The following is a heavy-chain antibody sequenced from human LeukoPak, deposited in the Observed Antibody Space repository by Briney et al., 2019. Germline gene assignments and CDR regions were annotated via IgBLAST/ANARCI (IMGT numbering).Heavy chain of an antibody. CDR2: INSSSSTI. Sequence: GGSLRLSCAASGFTFSSYEMNWVRQAPGKGLEWVSYINSSSSTIYYADSVKGRFTISRDNAKNSLYLQMNSLKAEDTAVYYCGQLLFDYWGQGTLVTVSS. V-gene: IGHV3-48*01. J-gene: IGHJ4*02. D-gene: IGHD6-13*01. CDR1: GFTFSSYE. CDR3: GQLLFDY.